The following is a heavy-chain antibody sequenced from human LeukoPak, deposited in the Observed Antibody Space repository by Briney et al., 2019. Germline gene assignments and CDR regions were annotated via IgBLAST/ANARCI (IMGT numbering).Heavy chain of an antibody. Sequence: GASVKVSCKASGYTFTGYYMHWVRQAPGQGLEWMGWINPNSGGTNYAQKFQGRVTMARDTSISTAYMELSRLRSDDTAVSYCARDLLTAAGGGYWGQGTLVTVSS. J-gene: IGHJ4*02. V-gene: IGHV1-2*02. D-gene: IGHD6-13*01. CDR3: ARDLLTAAGGGY. CDR1: GYTFTGYY. CDR2: INPNSGGT.